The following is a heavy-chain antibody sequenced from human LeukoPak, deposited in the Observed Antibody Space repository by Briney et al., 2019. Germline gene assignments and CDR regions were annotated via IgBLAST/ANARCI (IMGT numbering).Heavy chain of an antibody. D-gene: IGHD7-27*01. CDR2: LYHSGTT. CDR3: TRRTRLGPRVDY. Sequence: SETLSLTCTVSGGSLNNSDYYWDWIRQPPGKGLEWIGGLYHSGTTFSNLSLKSRVTISLDTSNNQFSLKLTSMTAADTAVYFCTRRTRLGPRVDYWGQGTLVTVSS. CDR1: GGSLNNSDYY. V-gene: IGHV4-39*07. J-gene: IGHJ4*02.